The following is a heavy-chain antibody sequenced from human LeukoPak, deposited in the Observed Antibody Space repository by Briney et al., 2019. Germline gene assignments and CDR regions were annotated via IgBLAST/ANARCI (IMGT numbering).Heavy chain of an antibody. CDR3: ARVVPAAMVIDY. CDR2: IYYSGST. J-gene: IGHJ4*02. CDR1: GGSISSGDYY. V-gene: IGHV4-30-4*08. Sequence: SETLSLTCTVSGGSISSGDYYWSWIRQPPGKGLEWIGYIYYSGSTYYNPSLKSRVTISVDTSKNQFSLKLSSVTAADTAVYYCARVVPAAMVIDYWGQGTLVTVSS. D-gene: IGHD2-2*01.